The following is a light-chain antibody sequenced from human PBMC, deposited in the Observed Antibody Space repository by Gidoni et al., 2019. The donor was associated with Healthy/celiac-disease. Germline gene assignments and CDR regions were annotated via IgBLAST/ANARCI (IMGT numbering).Light chain of an antibody. CDR2: AAP. Sequence: SASVGDRVTITCRASQSISSYFNWYQQKPGNAPKLLIYAAPSLQSGVPSRFSGSGSGTDFTLTISSLQPEDFATYYCQQSYSTPRTCGQGTKLEIK. J-gene: IGKJ2*01. CDR3: QQSYSTPRT. CDR1: QSISSY. V-gene: IGKV1-39*01.